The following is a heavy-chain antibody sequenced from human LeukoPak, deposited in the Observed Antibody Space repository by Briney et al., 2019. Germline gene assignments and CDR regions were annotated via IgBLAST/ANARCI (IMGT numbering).Heavy chain of an antibody. CDR1: GGSFSGYY. CDR3: ARGIPPHYYDSSGYYYYYCYMDV. Sequence: SETLSLTCAVYGGSFSGYYWSWIRQPPGKGLEWIGEINHSGSTNYNPSLKSRVTISVDTSKNQFSLKLSSVTAADTAVYCCARGIPPHYYDSSGYYYYYCYMDVWGKGTTVTVSS. J-gene: IGHJ6*03. V-gene: IGHV4-34*01. CDR2: INHSGST. D-gene: IGHD3-22*01.